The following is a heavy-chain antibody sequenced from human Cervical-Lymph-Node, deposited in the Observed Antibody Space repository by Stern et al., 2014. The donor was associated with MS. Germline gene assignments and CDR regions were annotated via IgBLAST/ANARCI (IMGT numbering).Heavy chain of an antibody. CDR1: GYTLSSFY. V-gene: IGHV1-46*03. CDR3: SRGSGFHYDGTSYSYGH. D-gene: IGHD3-22*01. J-gene: IGHJ4*02. CDR2: INPANDRT. Sequence: QLVQSGAEVKKPGASVRISCKASGYTLSSFYMHWVRQAPGQGLDWMGVINPANDRTSYAQKLQGRLTVTTDTSTSTVYMELSSLRSEDTGVYFCSRGSGFHYDGTSYSYGHWGQGTLVTVSS.